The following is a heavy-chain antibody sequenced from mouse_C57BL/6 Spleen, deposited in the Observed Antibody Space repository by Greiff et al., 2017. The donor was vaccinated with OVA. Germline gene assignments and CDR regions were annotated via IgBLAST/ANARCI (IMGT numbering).Heavy chain of an antibody. CDR1: GFNIKDYY. J-gene: IGHJ4*01. CDR2: IDPEDGDT. CDR3: AEGVAPYYYAMDY. D-gene: IGHD1-1*02. Sequence: VQLQQSGAELVRPGASVKLSCTASGFNIKDYYMHWVKQRPEQGLEWIGRIDPEDGDTEYAPKFQGKATMTADTSSNTAYLQLSSLTSEDTAVYYCAEGVAPYYYAMDYWGQGTSVTVSS. V-gene: IGHV14-1*01.